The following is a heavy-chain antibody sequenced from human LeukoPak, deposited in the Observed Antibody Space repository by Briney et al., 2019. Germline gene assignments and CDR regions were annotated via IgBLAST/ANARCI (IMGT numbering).Heavy chain of an antibody. CDR3: ARGLYYYDSSGYYHPDAFDI. V-gene: IGHV1-46*01. CDR2: IHPSGGST. D-gene: IGHD3-22*01. J-gene: IGHJ3*02. Sequence: ASVTVSFTASGYTFTIYYMHWVRQAPGQGLEWMGIIHPSGGSTSYAQKFQGRVTMTRDTSTSTVYMELSSLRSEDTAVYYCARGLYYYDSSGYYHPDAFDIWGQGTMVTVSS. CDR1: GYTFTIYY.